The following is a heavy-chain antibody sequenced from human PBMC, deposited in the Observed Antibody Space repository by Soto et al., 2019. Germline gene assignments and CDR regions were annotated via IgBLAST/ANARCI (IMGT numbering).Heavy chain of an antibody. CDR1: GFTFSSYH. V-gene: IGHV3-48*02. D-gene: IGHD4-17*01. J-gene: IGHJ4*02. CDR3: ARRDYGDYIDY. CDR2: ISSSSRTT. Sequence: PRLSCAASGFTFSSYHMNWVRQAPGKGLEWVSYISSSSRTTYYADSVKGRFTISRDNAKNSLYLQMNSLRDDDTAVYYCARRDYGDYIDYWGQGTLVTVSS.